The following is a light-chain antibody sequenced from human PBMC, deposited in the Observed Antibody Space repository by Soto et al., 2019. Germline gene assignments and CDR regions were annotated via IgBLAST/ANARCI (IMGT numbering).Light chain of an antibody. CDR1: QNVGTK. CDR3: QEYNYWDPPT. V-gene: IGKV3-15*01. CDR2: GAS. J-gene: IGKJ4*01. Sequence: EIVLTQSPGTLSVSQGERGTLSCRASQNVGTKVGWYQQKPGQAPRLLIYGASNRATGIPVRFSVSGSGTELTLTITSRQSEDAAVEDCQEYNYWDPPTFGRGTKVDI.